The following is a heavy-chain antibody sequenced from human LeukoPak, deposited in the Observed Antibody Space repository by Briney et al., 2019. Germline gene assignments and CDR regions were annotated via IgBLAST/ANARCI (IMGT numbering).Heavy chain of an antibody. Sequence: PSETLSLTCTVSGGSISSSSYYWSWIRQPPGKGLEWIGYIYYSGSTYYNPSLKSRVTISVDTSKNQFSLKLSSVTAADTAVYYCARSSSSWYKTGDDAFDIWGQGTMVTVSS. V-gene: IGHV4-30-4*08. D-gene: IGHD6-13*01. J-gene: IGHJ3*02. CDR2: IYYSGST. CDR3: ARSSSSWYKTGDDAFDI. CDR1: GGSISSSSYY.